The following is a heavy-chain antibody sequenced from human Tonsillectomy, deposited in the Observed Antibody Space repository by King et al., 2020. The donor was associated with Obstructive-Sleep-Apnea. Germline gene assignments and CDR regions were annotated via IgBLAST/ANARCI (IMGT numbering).Heavy chain of an antibody. D-gene: IGHD3-9*01. CDR2: IYYSGKT. CDR1: GGSISSYY. CDR3: AREVGHILTGPLYFDL. V-gene: IGHV4-59*01. Sequence: VQLQESGPGLVKPSETLSLTCTVSGGSISSYYWSWIRQPPGKGLGWIGYIYYSGKTNYNPSLKSRVTISVDTSKNQFSLKLSSVTAADTAVYYCAREVGHILTGPLYFDLWGRGTLVTVSS. J-gene: IGHJ2*01.